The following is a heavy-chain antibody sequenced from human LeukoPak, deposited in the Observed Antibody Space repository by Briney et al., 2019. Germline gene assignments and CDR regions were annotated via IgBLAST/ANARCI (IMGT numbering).Heavy chain of an antibody. CDR2: IYYSGST. V-gene: IGHV4-59*01. D-gene: IGHD2-21*02. CDR1: GGSISSYY. CDR3: ARNFDAYCGGDCYSSNWYFDL. Sequence: SETLSLTCTVSGGSISSYYWSWIRQPPGKGLEWIGYIYYSGSTNYNPSLKSRVTISVDTSKNQFSLKLSSVTAADTAVYYCARNFDAYCGGDCYSSNWYFDLWGRGTLVTVSS. J-gene: IGHJ2*01.